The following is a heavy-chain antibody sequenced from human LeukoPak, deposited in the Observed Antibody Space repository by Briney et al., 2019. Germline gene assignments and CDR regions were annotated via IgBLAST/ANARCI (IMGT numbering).Heavy chain of an antibody. D-gene: IGHD6-19*01. J-gene: IGHJ6*03. CDR3: ARTYSSGWYGYYYYYMDV. CDR1: GGSFSGYY. CDR2: INHSGST. V-gene: IGHV4-34*01. Sequence: SETLSLTCAVYGGSFSGYYWRWIRQPPGKGLEWIEEINHSGSTNYNPSLKSRVTISVDTSKNQFSLKLSSVTAADTAVYYCARTYSSGWYGYYYYYMDVWGKGTTVTISS.